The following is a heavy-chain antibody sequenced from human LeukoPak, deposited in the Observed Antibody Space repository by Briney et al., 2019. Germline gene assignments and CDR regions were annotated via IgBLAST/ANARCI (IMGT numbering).Heavy chain of an antibody. V-gene: IGHV4-59*01. J-gene: IGHJ4*02. D-gene: IGHD3-3*01. CDR3: ATSNSLPGYDFWSGYRA. CDR2: IYYSGST. Sequence: PSETLSLTCTVSGGSISSYYWSWIRQPPGKGLEWIGYIYYSGSTNYNPSLKSRVTISVDTSKNQFSLKLSSVTAEDTAVYYCATSNSLPGYDFWSGYRAWGQGTLVTVSS. CDR1: GGSISSYY.